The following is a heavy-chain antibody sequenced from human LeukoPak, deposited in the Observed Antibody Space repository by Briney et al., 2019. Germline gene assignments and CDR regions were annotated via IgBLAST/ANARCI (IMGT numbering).Heavy chain of an antibody. V-gene: IGHV3-48*03. J-gene: IGHJ6*03. CDR2: ISYNGRSI. CDR1: GFIFSTYE. CDR3: ARDYYYGSGITYYMDV. Sequence: PGGSLRLSCAASGFIFSTYEMNWVRQAPGKGLEWLSYISYNGRSIHYADSVKGRFTISRDNAKNFLYLQMNSLRAEDTAVYYCARDYYYGSGITYYMDVWGKGTTVTISS. D-gene: IGHD3-10*01.